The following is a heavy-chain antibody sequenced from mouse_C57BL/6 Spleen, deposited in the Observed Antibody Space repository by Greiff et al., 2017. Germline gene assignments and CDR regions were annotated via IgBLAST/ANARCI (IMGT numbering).Heavy chain of an antibody. CDR1: GFTFSDYG. Sequence: EVQLVESGGGLVKPGGSLKLSCPASGFTFSDYGMHWVRQAPEKGLEWVAYISSGSSTIYYADTVKGRFTISRDNAKNTLFLQMTSLRSEDTAMYYCERPYYDYDVEVWFAYWGQGTLVTVSA. CDR3: ERPYYDYDVEVWFAY. CDR2: ISSGSSTI. J-gene: IGHJ3*01. V-gene: IGHV5-17*01. D-gene: IGHD2-4*01.